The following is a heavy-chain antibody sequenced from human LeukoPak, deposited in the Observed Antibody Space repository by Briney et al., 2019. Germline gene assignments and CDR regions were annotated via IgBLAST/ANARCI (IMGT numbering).Heavy chain of an antibody. CDR3: ARAIETYGSGTYYFDY. V-gene: IGHV1-69*13. CDR1: GGTFSSYA. J-gene: IGHJ4*02. Sequence: SVKVSCKASGGTFSSYAISWVRQAPGQGLEWMGGIIPIFGTANYAQKFQGRVTITADESTSTAYMELSSLRSEDTAVYYCARAIETYGSGTYYFDYWGQGTLVTVSS. D-gene: IGHD3-10*01. CDR2: IIPIFGTA.